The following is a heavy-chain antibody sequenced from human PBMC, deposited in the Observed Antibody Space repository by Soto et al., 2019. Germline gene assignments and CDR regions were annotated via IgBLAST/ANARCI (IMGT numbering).Heavy chain of an antibody. CDR3: AKVDMITIFGVVIYNWFDP. Sequence: PGGSLRLSCAASGFTFSSYAMSWVRQAPGKGLEWVSAISGSGGSTYYADSVKGRFTISRDNSKNTLYLQMNSLRAEDTAVYYCAKVDMITIFGVVIYNWFDPWGQGTLVPVSS. V-gene: IGHV3-23*01. J-gene: IGHJ5*02. CDR2: ISGSGGST. CDR1: GFTFSSYA. D-gene: IGHD3-3*01.